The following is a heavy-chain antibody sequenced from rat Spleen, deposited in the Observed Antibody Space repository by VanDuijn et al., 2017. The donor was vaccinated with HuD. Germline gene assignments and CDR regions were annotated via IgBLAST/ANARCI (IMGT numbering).Heavy chain of an antibody. J-gene: IGHJ2*01. CDR2: IWSGGST. CDR3: TRSLYSSPLFDY. Sequence: QVQLKESGPGLVQPSQTLSLTCTVSGFSLTNYGVTWVRQPPGKGLEWIGAIWSGGSTDYSSALKSRLSISRDTSKSQVLLKMGSLQSDDTAIYYCTRSLYSSPLFDYWGQGVMVTVSS. CDR1: GFSLTNYG. D-gene: IGHD1-2*01. V-gene: IGHV2-15*01.